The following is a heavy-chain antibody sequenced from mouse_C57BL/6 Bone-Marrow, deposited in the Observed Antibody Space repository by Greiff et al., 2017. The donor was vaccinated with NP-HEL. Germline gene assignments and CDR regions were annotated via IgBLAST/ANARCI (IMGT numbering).Heavy chain of an antibody. CDR1: GYEFSNYW. Sequence: QVQLQPSGAELVKPGASVKISCKASGYEFSNYWLNWVKQRPGKGLEWIGQIYPGAGDTNYNGKFKDKATLTADKSSSTAYMQLSRLTSEDSAVYFCARGAYWGQGTLVTVSA. J-gene: IGHJ3*01. V-gene: IGHV1-80*01. CDR3: ARGAY. CDR2: IYPGAGDT.